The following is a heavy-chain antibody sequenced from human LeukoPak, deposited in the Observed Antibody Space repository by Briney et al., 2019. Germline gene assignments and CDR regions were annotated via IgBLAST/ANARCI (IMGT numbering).Heavy chain of an antibody. CDR3: SRGPRFDP. V-gene: IGHV1-8*01. J-gene: IGHJ5*02. CDR2: VNPNSGDT. Sequence: ASVKVSCKTSGYSFNIYEINWVRQATGQGLDWMGWVNPNSGDTDYAQKFQSRLTMTRNTSISTAYMELSGLRLEDTAVYYCSRGPRFDPWGQGTQVTVSS. CDR1: GYSFNIYE.